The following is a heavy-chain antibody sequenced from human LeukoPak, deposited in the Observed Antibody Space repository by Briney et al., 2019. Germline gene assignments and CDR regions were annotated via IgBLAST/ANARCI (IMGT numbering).Heavy chain of an antibody. Sequence: GASVKVSCKASGYTFTVYYMHWVRQAPGQGLEWMGWINPNSGGTNYAQKFQGRVTMTRDTSISTAYMELSRLRSDDTAVYYCARATLIRRGDRGLFDYWGQGTLVTVSS. V-gene: IGHV1-2*02. D-gene: IGHD3-16*01. CDR1: GYTFTVYY. CDR2: INPNSGGT. J-gene: IGHJ4*02. CDR3: ARATLIRRGDRGLFDY.